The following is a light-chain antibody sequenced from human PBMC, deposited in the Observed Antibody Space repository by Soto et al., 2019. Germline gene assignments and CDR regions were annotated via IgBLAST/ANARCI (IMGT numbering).Light chain of an antibody. CDR1: QSVDSY. Sequence: EIVLTQSPATLSLSPGESATLSCRASQSVDSYLTWYQQKPGQAPRLLVYDVSKRATGIPVRFSGSGSRTDFTLTISSLEPEDVAIYYCQQRRNWPLTFGGGTKVEI. CDR2: DVS. J-gene: IGKJ4*01. V-gene: IGKV3-11*01. CDR3: QQRRNWPLT.